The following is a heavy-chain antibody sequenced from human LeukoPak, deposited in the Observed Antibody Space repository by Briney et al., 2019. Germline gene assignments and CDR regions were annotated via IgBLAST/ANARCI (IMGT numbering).Heavy chain of an antibody. CDR3: AKGHGDYVPAEYLQH. CDR2: ISGNSDRT. J-gene: IGHJ1*01. D-gene: IGHD4-17*01. CDR1: GFSVRTNY. V-gene: IGHV3-23*01. Sequence: SGGSLRLSCAASGFSVRTNYMTWVRQAPGKGLEWVSSISGNSDRTYYADSVKGRFTISRDNSKNTLTLQMNSLRAEDTAVYSCAKGHGDYVPAEYLQHWGQGTLVTVSS.